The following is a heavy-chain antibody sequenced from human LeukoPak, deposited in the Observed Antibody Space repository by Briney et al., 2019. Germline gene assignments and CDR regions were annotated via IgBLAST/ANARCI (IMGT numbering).Heavy chain of an antibody. CDR3: ARGGSSWYRGENWFDP. V-gene: IGHV3-48*02. Sequence: GGSLRLSCAASGFTFSSYSMNWVRQAPGKGLEWVSYISSSSSTISYADSVKGRFTISRDNAKNSLYLQMNSLRDEDTAVYYCARGGSSWYRGENWFDPWGQGTLVTVSS. CDR1: GFTFSSYS. D-gene: IGHD6-13*01. CDR2: ISSSSSTI. J-gene: IGHJ5*02.